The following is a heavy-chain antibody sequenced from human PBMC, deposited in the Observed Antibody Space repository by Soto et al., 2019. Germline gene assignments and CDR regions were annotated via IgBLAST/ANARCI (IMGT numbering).Heavy chain of an antibody. CDR2: IVPLPGTT. J-gene: IGHJ3*01. V-gene: IGHV1-69*01. CDR1: GGTFTTYA. CDR3: ASGVVSLGGSGVGPEYALDV. Sequence: QVQLVQSGAAVRKPGSSVKVSCKASGGTFTTYAITWVRQAPRQGLEWMGGIVPLPGTTNSAQKFRGRVTISADESTSTAFVVLSSLSAEDTVVYCWASGVVSLGGSGVGPEYALDVGVQGSMVIVSS. D-gene: IGHD2-15*01.